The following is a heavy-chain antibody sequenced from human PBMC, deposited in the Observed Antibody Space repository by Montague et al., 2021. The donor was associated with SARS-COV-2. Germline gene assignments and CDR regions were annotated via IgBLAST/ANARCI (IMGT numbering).Heavy chain of an antibody. CDR1: GDSIISGSYY. CDR2: SYTSGSI. Sequence: TLSLTCTVSGDSIISGSYYWNWVRQPAGKGLEWVGRSYTSGSIDYNPSLKSRLTISVDTSKNQFSLKLSSVTAADTAVYYCARPLVRGVPKAFDIWGQGALVIVSS. V-gene: IGHV4-61*02. CDR3: ARPLVRGVPKAFDI. D-gene: IGHD3-10*01. J-gene: IGHJ3*02.